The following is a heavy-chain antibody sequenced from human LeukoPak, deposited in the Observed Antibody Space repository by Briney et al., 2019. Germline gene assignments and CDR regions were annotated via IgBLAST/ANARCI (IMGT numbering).Heavy chain of an antibody. CDR2: ISGRGGNT. CDR3: AKAVRWELPQGFDY. CDR1: GFTFSSYA. D-gene: IGHD1-26*01. J-gene: IGHJ4*02. V-gene: IGHV3-23*01. Sequence: GGSLRLSCAASGFTFSSYAMTWVRQAPGKGLEWVSAISGRGGNTYYADSVKGRFTTPRDNSKNTLYLQMNSLRAEDTAVYYCAKAVRWELPQGFDYWGQGTLVTVSS.